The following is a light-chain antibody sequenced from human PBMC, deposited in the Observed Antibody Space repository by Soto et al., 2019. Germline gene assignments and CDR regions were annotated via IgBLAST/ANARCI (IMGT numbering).Light chain of an antibody. CDR1: QSISSY. J-gene: IGKJ1*01. CDR3: QQYNSYSQWT. CDR2: DAS. Sequence: IQMTQSPSSLSASVGDRVTFTCRASQSISSYLNWYQQTPGKAPKFLIYDASSLESGVPSRFSGSGSGTEFTLTISSLQPDDFATYYCQQYNSYSQWTFGQRTKVDIK. V-gene: IGKV1-5*01.